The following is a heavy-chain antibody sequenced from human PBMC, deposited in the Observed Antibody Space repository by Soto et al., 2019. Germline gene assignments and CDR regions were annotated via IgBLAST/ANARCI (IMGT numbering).Heavy chain of an antibody. Sequence: QVQLVQSGAEVKKPGASVKVSCKAYGYTFTSYGISWVRQAPGQGLEWMGWISAYNGNTNYAQKLQGRVTMTTDTSTSTAYMELSSLRSDDTAVYYCARGGYYGSGSYYNRNDAFDIWGQGTMVTVSS. J-gene: IGHJ3*02. CDR3: ARGGYYGSGSYYNRNDAFDI. CDR1: GYTFTSYG. D-gene: IGHD3-10*01. V-gene: IGHV1-18*01. CDR2: ISAYNGNT.